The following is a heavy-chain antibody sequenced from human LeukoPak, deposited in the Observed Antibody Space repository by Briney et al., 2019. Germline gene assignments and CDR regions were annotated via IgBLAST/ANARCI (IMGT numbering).Heavy chain of an antibody. CDR1: GGSISSSSYY. CDR2: IYYSGST. Sequence: SETLSLTCTVSGGSISSSSYYWGWIRQPPGKGLEWIGSIYYSGSTYYNPSLKSRVTISVDTSKNQFSLKLSSVTAADTAVYYCARDSPPRYYYGSGPQVDVWGQGTLVTVSS. V-gene: IGHV4-39*07. CDR3: ARDSPPRYYYGSGPQVDV. D-gene: IGHD3-10*01. J-gene: IGHJ4*02.